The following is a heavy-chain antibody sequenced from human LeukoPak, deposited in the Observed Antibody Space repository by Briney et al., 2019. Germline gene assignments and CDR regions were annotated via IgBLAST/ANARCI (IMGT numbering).Heavy chain of an antibody. CDR3: AREGGSLYFDY. V-gene: IGHV3-21*01. J-gene: IGHJ4*02. D-gene: IGHD1-26*01. CDR1: GFTFSSYG. Sequence: GGSLRLSCAASGFTFSSYGMNWVRQAPGKGLEWVSSISSSSSYIYYADSVKGRFTIPRDNAKNSLYLQMNSLRAEDTAVYYCAREGGSLYFDYWGQGTLVTVSS. CDR2: ISSSSSYI.